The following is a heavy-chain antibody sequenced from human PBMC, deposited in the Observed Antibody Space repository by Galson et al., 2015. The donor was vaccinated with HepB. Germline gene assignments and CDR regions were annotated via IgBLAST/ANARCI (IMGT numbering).Heavy chain of an antibody. V-gene: IGHV3-30*18. Sequence: SLRLSCAASGFTFSSYGMHWVRQAPGKGLEWVAVISYDGSNKYYADSVKGRFTIFRDNSKNTLYLQMNSLRAEDTAVYYCAKAGLMAFDPWGQGTLVTVSS. CDR3: AKAGLMAFDP. J-gene: IGHJ5*02. D-gene: IGHD5-24*01. CDR1: GFTFSSYG. CDR2: ISYDGSNK.